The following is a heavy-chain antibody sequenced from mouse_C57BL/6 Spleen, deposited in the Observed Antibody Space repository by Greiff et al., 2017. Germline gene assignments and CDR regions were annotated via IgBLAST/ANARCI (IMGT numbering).Heavy chain of an antibody. CDR1: GFTFSDYY. Sequence: EVQVVESEGGLVQPGSSMKLSCTASGFTFSDYYMAWVRQVPEKGLERVANINYDGSSTYYLDSLKSRFIISRDNAKNILYLQMSSLKSEDTATYYCARAVDSSGYDYWGQGTTLTVSS. J-gene: IGHJ2*01. CDR2: INYDGSST. D-gene: IGHD3-2*02. CDR3: ARAVDSSGYDY. V-gene: IGHV5-16*01.